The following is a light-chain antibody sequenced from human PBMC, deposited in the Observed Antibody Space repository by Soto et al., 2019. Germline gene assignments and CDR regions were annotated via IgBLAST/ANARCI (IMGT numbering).Light chain of an antibody. CDR3: QQRSDWPST. J-gene: IGKJ4*01. CDR1: PSVSSY. Sequence: EIGVTQSPATLSLAPGVRATLSCRASPSVSSYLAWYQQKPGQAPRLLIYDASNRATGIPARFSGSGSGTEFTLTISSLEPDDFAVYYCQQRSDWPSTFGGGTKVQIK. V-gene: IGKV3-11*01. CDR2: DAS.